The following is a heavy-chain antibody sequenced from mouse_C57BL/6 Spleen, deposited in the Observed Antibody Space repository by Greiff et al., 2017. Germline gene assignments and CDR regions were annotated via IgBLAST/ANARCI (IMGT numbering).Heavy chain of an antibody. CDR3: TRKYYSPFAY. Sequence: VQLQQSGAELVRPGASVTLSCKASGYPFTDYEMHWVKQTPVHGLEWIGALDPETGGTAYNQKFKGKAILTADKSSSPAYMELRSLTSEDSAVYYCTRKYYSPFAYWGQGTLVTVSA. CDR1: GYPFTDYE. CDR2: LDPETGGT. D-gene: IGHD2-12*01. V-gene: IGHV1-15*01. J-gene: IGHJ3*01.